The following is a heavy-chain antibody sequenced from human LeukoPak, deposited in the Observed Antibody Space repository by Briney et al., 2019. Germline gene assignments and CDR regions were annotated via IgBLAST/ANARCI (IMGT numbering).Heavy chain of an antibody. CDR2: INLRGST. CDR1: GYSISSDYC. D-gene: IGHD6-13*01. V-gene: IGHV4-38-2*02. J-gene: IGHJ6*03. CDR3: AREISSSWYFYYYYYMDV. Sequence: SETLSLTCTVSGYSISSDYCWGWIRQPPGKGLEWIGEINLRGSTTYNPSLKSRVTISLDESKNQFSLKLSSVTAADTAVYYCAREISSSWYFYYYYYMDVWGKGTTVTVSS.